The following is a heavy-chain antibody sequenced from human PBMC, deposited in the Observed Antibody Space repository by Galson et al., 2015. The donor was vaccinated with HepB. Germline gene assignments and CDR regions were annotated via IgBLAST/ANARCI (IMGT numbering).Heavy chain of an antibody. CDR2: MSYDGNYK. CDR3: VKDLGVGAVADRFTS. CDR1: HFSFSDYW. J-gene: IGHJ5*02. V-gene: IGHV3-30*18. D-gene: IGHD6-19*01. Sequence: SLRLSCAASHFSFSDYWMSWVRQAPGKGLEWVAGMSYDGNYKHYADSVKGRFTISRDNSKNTLYLQMNSLRPDDTAMYYCVKDLGVGAVADRFTSWGQGTLVTVSS.